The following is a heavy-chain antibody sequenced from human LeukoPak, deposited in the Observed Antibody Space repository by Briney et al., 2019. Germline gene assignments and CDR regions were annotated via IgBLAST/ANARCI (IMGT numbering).Heavy chain of an antibody. CDR2: INHSGST. CDR1: GGSFSGYY. J-gene: IGHJ6*02. V-gene: IGHV4-34*01. CDR3: ARAGYSSSWTIYYYYYVMDV. Sequence: SETLSLTCAVYGGSFSGYYWSWIRQPPGKGLEWIGEINHSGSTNYNPSLKSRVTISADTSKNQFSLKLSSVTAADTAVYYCARAGYSSSWTIYYYYYVMDVWGQGTTVTVSS. D-gene: IGHD6-13*01.